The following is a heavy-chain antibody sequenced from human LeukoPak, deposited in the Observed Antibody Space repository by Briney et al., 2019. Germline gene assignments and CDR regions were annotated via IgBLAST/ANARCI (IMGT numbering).Heavy chain of an antibody. CDR2: IYYSGST. J-gene: IGHJ4*02. D-gene: IGHD5-24*01. Sequence: SETLSLTCTVSGGSISSYYWSWIRQPPGKGLEWIGYIYYSGSTKYNPSLKSRVTISVDTSKNQFSLYLSSVTAADTAVYYCARAGVGWLQSMGPFDYWGQGTLVTVSS. V-gene: IGHV4-59*01. CDR3: ARAGVGWLQSMGPFDY. CDR1: GGSISSYY.